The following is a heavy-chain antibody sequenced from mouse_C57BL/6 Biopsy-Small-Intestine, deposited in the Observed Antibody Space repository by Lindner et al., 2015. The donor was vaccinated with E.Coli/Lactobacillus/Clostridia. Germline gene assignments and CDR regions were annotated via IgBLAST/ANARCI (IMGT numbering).Heavy chain of an antibody. Sequence: VQLQESGAELMKPGASVKLSCKAIGYIFTDYWIEWVKQRPGHGLEWIGEILSGSGSTNYNEKFKGKATLTVVKSSSTAYMLLKSLTSEDSAVYYCARVYGSSPAWFAYWGQGTLVTVSA. D-gene: IGHD1-1*01. CDR1: GYIFTDYW. CDR2: ILSGSGST. V-gene: IGHV1-9*01. CDR3: ARVYGSSPAWFAY. J-gene: IGHJ3*01.